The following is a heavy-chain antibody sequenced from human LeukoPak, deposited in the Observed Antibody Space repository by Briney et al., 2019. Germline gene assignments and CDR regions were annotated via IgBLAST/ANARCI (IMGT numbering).Heavy chain of an antibody. CDR1: GGSISSSSYY. D-gene: IGHD3-3*01. J-gene: IGHJ4*02. Sequence: SETLSLTCTVSGGSISSSSYYWGWIRQPPGKGLEWIGSIYYSGSTYYNPSLKSRVTISVDTSKNQFSLKLSSVTAADAAVYYCASNPYYDFWSGYSSTGFHWGQGTLVTVPS. CDR3: ASNPYYDFWSGYSSTGFH. V-gene: IGHV4-39*01. CDR2: IYYSGST.